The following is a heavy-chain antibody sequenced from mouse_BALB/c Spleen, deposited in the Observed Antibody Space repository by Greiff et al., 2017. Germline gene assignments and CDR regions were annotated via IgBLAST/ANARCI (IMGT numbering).Heavy chain of an antibody. CDR1: GYTFTSYW. CDR2: IFPGTGTT. Sequence: VQLQQSGAELVKPGASVKLSCKTSGYTFTSYWIQWVKQRPGQGLGWIGEIFPGTGTTYYNEKFKGKATLTIDTSSSTAYMQLSSLTSEDSAVYFCARRDGYYYAMDYWGQGTSVTVSS. D-gene: IGHD2-3*01. J-gene: IGHJ4*01. CDR3: ARRDGYYYAMDY. V-gene: IGHV1S132*01.